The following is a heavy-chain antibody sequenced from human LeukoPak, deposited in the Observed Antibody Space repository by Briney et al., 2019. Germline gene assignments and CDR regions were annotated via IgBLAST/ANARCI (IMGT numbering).Heavy chain of an antibody. CDR2: LYHSDSA. CDR3: ARQHDSYDYYYIDV. J-gene: IGHJ6*03. Sequence: SETLSLTCAVSGYSISNGYCWVWIRQPPGPGLAWIGRLYHSDSAYYNTSLRSRLSISVDTSKHQFSLTLSFVTSADTAVYYCARQHDSYDYYYIDVGGSGTTVTVSS. V-gene: IGHV4-38-2*01. CDR1: GYSISNGYC.